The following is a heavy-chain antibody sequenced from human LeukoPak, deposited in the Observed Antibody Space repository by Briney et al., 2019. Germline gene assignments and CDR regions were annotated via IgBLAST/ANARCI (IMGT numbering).Heavy chain of an antibody. CDR3: ASTDYGSGDSYGMDV. CDR1: GYTFTSYY. V-gene: IGHV1-46*01. D-gene: IGHD4-17*01. J-gene: IGHJ6*02. CDR2: INPSGGST. Sequence: GASVKVSCKAAGYTFTSYYMHWVRQAPGQGLEWMGIINPSGGSTSYAQKFQGRVTMTRDTSTSTVYMELSSLRSEDTAVYYSASTDYGSGDSYGMDVWGQGTTVTVSS.